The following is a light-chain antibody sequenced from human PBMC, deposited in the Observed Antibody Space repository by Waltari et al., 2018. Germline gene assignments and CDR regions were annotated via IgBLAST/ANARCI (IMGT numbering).Light chain of an antibody. CDR2: SAS. CDR1: QSVSGY. CDR3: LQYNDWPPLT. V-gene: IGKV3-15*01. Sequence: EIVMTQSPATLSVSPGERAILSCRASQSVSGYLAWYQQKPGQAPRLLIYSASTRVTGIPARFSGSGSGTEFTLTISSLQSEDFAVYYCLQYNDWPPLTFGGGTKVEIK. J-gene: IGKJ4*01.